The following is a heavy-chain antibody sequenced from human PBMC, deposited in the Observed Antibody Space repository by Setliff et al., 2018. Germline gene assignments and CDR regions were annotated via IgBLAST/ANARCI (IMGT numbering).Heavy chain of an antibody. CDR1: GYTFRSYG. V-gene: IGHV7-4-1*02. CDR3: ARGGDIITIFGVVTPDFYYYMDV. J-gene: IGHJ6*03. Sequence: GASVKVSCKASGYTFRSYGINWVRQAPGQGLEWMGWINTNTGNPTYAQDFTGRFVFSLDTSVSTAYLQISSLKAEDTVVYYCARGGDIITIFGVVTPDFYYYMDVWGTGTTVTVSS. CDR2: INTNTGNP. D-gene: IGHD3-3*01.